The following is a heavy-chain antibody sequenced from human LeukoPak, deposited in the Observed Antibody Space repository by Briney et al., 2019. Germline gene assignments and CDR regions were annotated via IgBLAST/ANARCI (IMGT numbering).Heavy chain of an antibody. D-gene: IGHD6-13*01. Sequence: ASVKVSCKASGYTFTGYYMHWVRQAPGQGLEWMGWINPNSGGTNYAQKFQGRVTMTRDTSISTAYMELSRLRSDDTAVYYCARVMYSSRIFTDYWGQGTLVTVSS. CDR3: ARVMYSSRIFTDY. V-gene: IGHV1-2*02. CDR2: INPNSGGT. J-gene: IGHJ4*02. CDR1: GYTFTGYY.